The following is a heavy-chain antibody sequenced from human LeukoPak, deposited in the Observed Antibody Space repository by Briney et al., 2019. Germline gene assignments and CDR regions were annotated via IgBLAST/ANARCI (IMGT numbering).Heavy chain of an antibody. Sequence: SETLSLTCAVYGGSFSGYYWSWIRQPPGKGLEWIGEINHSGSTNYNPSLKSRVTISVDTSKNQFSLKLSSVTAADTAVYYCARGRYSYGSVRPVDYWGQGTLATVSS. CDR3: ARGRYSYGSVRPVDY. CDR1: GGSFSGYY. J-gene: IGHJ4*02. CDR2: INHSGST. D-gene: IGHD5-18*01. V-gene: IGHV4-34*01.